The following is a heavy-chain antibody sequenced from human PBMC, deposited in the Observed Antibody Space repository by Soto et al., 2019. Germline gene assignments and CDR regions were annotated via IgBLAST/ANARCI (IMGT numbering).Heavy chain of an antibody. CDR2: ISSSGSTI. D-gene: IGHD3-22*01. CDR3: VRGGGSMIVVVITIAFDI. J-gene: IGHJ3*02. CDR1: GFTFSDYY. Sequence: QVQLVESGGGLVKPGGSLRLSCAASGFTFSDYYMSWIRQAPGKGLEWVSYISSSGSTIYYADSVKGRFTISRDNAKNARYLQKNSLRAEDKALYYCVRGGGSMIVVVITIAFDIWGQGTMVTVSS. V-gene: IGHV3-11*01.